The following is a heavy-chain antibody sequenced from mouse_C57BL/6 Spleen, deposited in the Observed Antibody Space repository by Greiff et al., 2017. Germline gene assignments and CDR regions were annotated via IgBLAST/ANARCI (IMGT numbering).Heavy chain of an antibody. J-gene: IGHJ3*01. CDR3: ARDSGYYAY. D-gene: IGHD2-3*01. V-gene: IGHV5-16*01. Sequence: EVKLVESEGGLVQPGSSMKLSCTASGFTFSDYYMAWVRQVPEKGLEWVANINYDGSSTYYLDSLKSRFIISRDNAKNILYLQMSSLKSEDTATYYCARDSGYYAYWGQGTLVTVSA. CDR1: GFTFSDYY. CDR2: INYDGSST.